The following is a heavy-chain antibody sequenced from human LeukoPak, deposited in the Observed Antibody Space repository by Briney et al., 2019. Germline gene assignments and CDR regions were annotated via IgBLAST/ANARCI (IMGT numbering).Heavy chain of an antibody. D-gene: IGHD6-19*01. Sequence: SETLSLTCTVSDGSISSYYWSWIRQPPGKGLEWIGYIYYSGSTNYNPSLKSRVTISVDTSKNQFSLKLSSVTAADTAVYYCARVMSDSSGWRGDYWGQGTLVTVSS. CDR3: ARVMSDSSGWRGDY. J-gene: IGHJ4*02. CDR1: DGSISSYY. CDR2: IYYSGST. V-gene: IGHV4-59*12.